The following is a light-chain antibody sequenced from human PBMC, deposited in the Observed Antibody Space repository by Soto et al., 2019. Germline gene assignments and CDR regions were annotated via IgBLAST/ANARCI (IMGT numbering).Light chain of an antibody. Sequence: QPVLTQPPSVSAAPGQKVTISCSGSSSNIGNNYVSWYQQLPGTAPKLLIYDNNKRPSGIPDRFSGSKSGTSATLGITGLQTGDEADYYCGTWDSSLSVWVFGGGTKLTVL. J-gene: IGLJ3*02. CDR1: SSNIGNNY. V-gene: IGLV1-51*01. CDR3: GTWDSSLSVWV. CDR2: DNN.